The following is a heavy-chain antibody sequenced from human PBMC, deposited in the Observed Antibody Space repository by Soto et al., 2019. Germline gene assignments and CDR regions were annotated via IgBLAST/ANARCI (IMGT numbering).Heavy chain of an antibody. D-gene: IGHD3-22*01. CDR1: GGTFSSYA. V-gene: IGHV1-69*06. CDR3: ARERPDSSGHDAFDI. CDR2: IIPIFGTA. Sequence: SVKVSCKASGGTFSSYAISWVRQAPGQGLEWMGGIIPIFGTANYAQKFQGRVTITADKSTSTAYMELSSLRSEDTAVYYCARERPDSSGHDAFDIWGQGTMVTVSS. J-gene: IGHJ3*02.